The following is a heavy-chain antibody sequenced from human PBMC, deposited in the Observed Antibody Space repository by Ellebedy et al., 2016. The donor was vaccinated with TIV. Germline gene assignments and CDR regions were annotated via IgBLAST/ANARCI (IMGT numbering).Heavy chain of an antibody. CDR2: ISNTGSRT. J-gene: IGHJ4*02. Sequence: GESLKISCAASGFTFSSYAMSWVRQAPGKGLEWVSTISNTGSRTYYADSVEGRLIISRDNSKKTLYLQMNSLRADDTAVYYCAKGRGGGSDSSAPRYYFDYWGLGTLVTVSS. CDR3: AKGRGGGSDSSAPRYYFDY. CDR1: GFTFSSYA. D-gene: IGHD3-22*01. V-gene: IGHV3-23*01.